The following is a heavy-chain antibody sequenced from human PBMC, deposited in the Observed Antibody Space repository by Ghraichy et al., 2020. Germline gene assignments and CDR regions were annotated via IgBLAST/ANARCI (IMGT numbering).Heavy chain of an antibody. CDR2: ISAYNGNT. V-gene: IGHV1-18*01. D-gene: IGHD3-10*01. J-gene: IGHJ4*02. CDR1: GYTFTSYG. CDR3: ARDWGMYGSGSYYNDPS. Sequence: ASVKVSCKASGYTFTSYGISWVRQAPGQGLEWMGWISAYNGNTNYAQKLQGRVTMTTDTSTSTAYMELRSLRSDDTAVYYCARDWGMYGSGSYYNDPSWGQGTLVTVSS.